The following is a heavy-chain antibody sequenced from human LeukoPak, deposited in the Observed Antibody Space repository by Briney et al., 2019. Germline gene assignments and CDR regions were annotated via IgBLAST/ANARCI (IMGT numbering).Heavy chain of an antibody. CDR1: GGTFSSYA. D-gene: IGHD6-19*01. CDR3: ASTSGSSGWYSPPDY. Sequence: ASVKVSCKASGGTFSSYAISWVRQAPGQGLEWMGRIIPIFGIANYAQKFQGRVTITADKSTSTAYMELSSLRSEDTAVYYCASTSGSSGWYSPPDYWGQGTLVTVSS. CDR2: IIPIFGIA. V-gene: IGHV1-69*04. J-gene: IGHJ4*02.